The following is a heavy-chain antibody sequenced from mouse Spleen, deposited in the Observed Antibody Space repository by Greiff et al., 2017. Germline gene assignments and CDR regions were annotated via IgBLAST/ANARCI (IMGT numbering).Heavy chain of an antibody. CDR1: GYTFTNYW. V-gene: IGHV1-63*01. J-gene: IGHJ1*01. CDR2: IYPGGGYT. D-gene: IGHD2-13*01. Sequence: QVHVKQSGAELVRPGTSVKMSCKASGYTFTNYWIGWAKQRPGHGLEWIGDIYPGGGYTNYNEKFKGKATLTADKSSSTAYMQFSSLTSEDSAIYYCARQDYSKYFDVWGAGTTVTVSS. CDR3: ARQDYSKYFDV.